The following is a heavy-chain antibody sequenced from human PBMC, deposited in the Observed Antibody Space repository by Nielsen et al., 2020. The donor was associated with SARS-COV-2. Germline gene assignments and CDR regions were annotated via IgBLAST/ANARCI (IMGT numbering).Heavy chain of an antibody. D-gene: IGHD6-19*01. J-gene: IGHJ4*02. V-gene: IGHV4-31*03. Sequence: SETLSLTCTVSGASINSGDYYWSWIRQHPGKGLEWIGHTYYSGDTYYNPSLKSRAAISADTSKSQFSLNLKSVTDADTAVYFCARERVSGILEYWGQGSLVTVSS. CDR3: ARERVSGILEY. CDR1: GASINSGDYY. CDR2: TYYSGDT.